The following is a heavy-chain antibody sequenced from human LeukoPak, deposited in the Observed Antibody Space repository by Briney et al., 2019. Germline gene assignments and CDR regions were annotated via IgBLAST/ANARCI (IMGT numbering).Heavy chain of an antibody. Sequence: GASVTVSCKASGYTFTSYAMNWVRQAPGQGLEWMGWINTNTGNPTYAQGFTGRFVFSLDTSVSTAYLQISSLKAEDTAVYYCARGLSYGDPSWYNWFDPWGQGTLVTVSS. V-gene: IGHV7-4-1*02. CDR1: GYTFTSYA. D-gene: IGHD4-17*01. CDR2: INTNTGNP. CDR3: ARGLSYGDPSWYNWFDP. J-gene: IGHJ5*02.